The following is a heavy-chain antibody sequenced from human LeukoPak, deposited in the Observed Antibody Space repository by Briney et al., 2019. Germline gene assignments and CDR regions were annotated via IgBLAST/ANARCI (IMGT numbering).Heavy chain of an antibody. CDR3: AKDRGVGWELRHFDY. Sequence: GGSLRLSCAASGFTFSTYWMSWVRQAPGKGLEWVAFISYDGSNKYYADSVNGRFTISRDNSKNTLYLQMNNLRTEDTAVYYCAKDRGVGWELRHFDYWGQGILLTVSS. V-gene: IGHV3-30*18. CDR1: GFTFSTYW. D-gene: IGHD1-26*01. J-gene: IGHJ4*02. CDR2: ISYDGSNK.